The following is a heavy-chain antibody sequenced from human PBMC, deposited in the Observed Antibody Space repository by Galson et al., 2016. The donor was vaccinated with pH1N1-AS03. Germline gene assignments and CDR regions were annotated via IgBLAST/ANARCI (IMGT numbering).Heavy chain of an antibody. CDR1: GFPLHTAPMR. CDR3: ARAPYGDYDFDY. J-gene: IGHJ4*02. D-gene: IGHD4-17*01. V-gene: IGHV2-70*04. Sequence: PALVKPTQTLTLTCTFSGFPLHTAPMRVSWIRQPPGKALEWLARIDWDDDKFYSTSLKTRLTISKDTSKNQVVLTMTNMDPMDTATYYCARAPYGDYDFDYWGQGTLVTVSA. CDR2: IDWDDDK.